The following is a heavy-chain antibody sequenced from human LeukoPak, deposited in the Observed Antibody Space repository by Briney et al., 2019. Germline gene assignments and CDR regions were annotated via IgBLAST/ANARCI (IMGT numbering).Heavy chain of an antibody. CDR3: ARTRFQHPGYYFDY. Sequence: PSETLSLTCTVSGGSISSGNYFWSWVRQRPEKGLEWIGYIYHSGSTYYNPSLKSRVTMSVDTSKNQFSLKLSSVTAADTAVYYCARTRFQHPGYYFDYWGQGTLVTVSS. J-gene: IGHJ4*02. CDR2: IYHSGST. V-gene: IGHV4-31*03. D-gene: IGHD2-21*01. CDR1: GGSISSGNYF.